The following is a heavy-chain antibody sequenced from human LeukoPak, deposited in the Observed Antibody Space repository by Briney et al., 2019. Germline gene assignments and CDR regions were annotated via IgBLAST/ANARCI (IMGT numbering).Heavy chain of an antibody. D-gene: IGHD2-15*01. Sequence: PSETLSLTCAVSGGSITSSNWWSWVRQPPGKGLEWIGEIYHSGSTNYNPSLKSRVTISVDKSKNQFSLKLSSVTAADTAVYYCARDYCSGGSCSSEGTFDIWGQGTMVTVSS. V-gene: IGHV4-4*02. J-gene: IGHJ3*02. CDR2: IYHSGST. CDR3: ARDYCSGGSCSSEGTFDI. CDR1: GGSITSSNW.